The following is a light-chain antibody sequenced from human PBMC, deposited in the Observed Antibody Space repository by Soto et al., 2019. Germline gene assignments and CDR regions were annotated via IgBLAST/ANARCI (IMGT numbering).Light chain of an antibody. CDR1: QSVYSDF. J-gene: IGKJ4*01. CDR2: GAS. Sequence: IVLTQSPGTLSLSPGERATLSCRASQSVYSDFLASYQQKPGQAPRRLIYGASSRATGITDRFSGSGSATDFTITISSLEPEDFEVYYCQQYGRSPLTFGGGTKVEIK. V-gene: IGKV3-20*01. CDR3: QQYGRSPLT.